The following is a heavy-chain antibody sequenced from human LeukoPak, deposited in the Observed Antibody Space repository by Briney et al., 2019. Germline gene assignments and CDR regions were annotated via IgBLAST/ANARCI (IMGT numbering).Heavy chain of an antibody. CDR1: GGSISSYY. V-gene: IGHV4-59*01. Sequence: SETLSLTCTVSGGSISSYYWSWIRQPPGKGLEWIGYIYYSGSTNYNPSLKSRVTISVDTSKNQFSLKLSSVTAADTAVYYCAREQQPDVGNWFDPWSQGTLVTVSS. D-gene: IGHD6-13*01. CDR2: IYYSGST. J-gene: IGHJ5*02. CDR3: AREQQPDVGNWFDP.